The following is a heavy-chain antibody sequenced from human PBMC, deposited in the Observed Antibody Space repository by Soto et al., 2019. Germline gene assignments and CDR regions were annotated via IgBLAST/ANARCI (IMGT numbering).Heavy chain of an antibody. V-gene: IGHV6-1*01. D-gene: IGHD6-13*01. CDR1: GASVSSNSAA. Sequence: PSQTLSLTCAISGASVSSNSAAWNWIRQSPSRGLEWLGRTYYRSKWYNDYAVSVKSRITINPDTSQNQFSLQLNSVTPEDTAVYYCARVWSLAAAGTGFDYWGQGTLVTVSS. CDR2: TYYRSKWYN. J-gene: IGHJ4*02. CDR3: ARVWSLAAAGTGFDY.